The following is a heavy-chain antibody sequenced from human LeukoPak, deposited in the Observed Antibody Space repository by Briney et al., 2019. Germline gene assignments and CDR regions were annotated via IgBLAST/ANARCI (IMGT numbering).Heavy chain of an antibody. V-gene: IGHV1-18*01. CDR1: GYTFTSYG. Sequence: ASVKVSCKASGYTFTSYGISWVRQAPGQGLEWMGWISAYNGNTNYAQKLQGRVTITRDTSASTAYMELSSLRSEDTAVYYCARDSYDKDILTGLSGNDYWGQGTLVTVSS. CDR3: ARDSYDKDILTGLSGNDY. J-gene: IGHJ4*02. D-gene: IGHD3-9*01. CDR2: ISAYNGNT.